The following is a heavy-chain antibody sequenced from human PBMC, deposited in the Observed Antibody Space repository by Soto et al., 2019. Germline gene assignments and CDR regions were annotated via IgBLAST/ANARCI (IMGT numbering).Heavy chain of an antibody. J-gene: IGHJ4*02. CDR2: ISAGSSTI. CDR3: AGWYNFAY. CDR1: GFTLSSYA. Sequence: EVQLVESGGGLVQPGGSLRLSCAASGFTLSSYAMNWVRQAPGKGLEWVSYISAGSSTIYYADSVKGRFTVSRDNAKNSLYLQMNSLRDEDTAVYYCAGWYNFAYWGQGTLVTVSS. V-gene: IGHV3-48*02. D-gene: IGHD1-1*01.